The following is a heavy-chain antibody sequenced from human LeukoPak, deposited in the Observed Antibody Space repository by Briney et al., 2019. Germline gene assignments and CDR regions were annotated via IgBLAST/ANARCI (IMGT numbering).Heavy chain of an antibody. J-gene: IGHJ6*02. V-gene: IGHV3-7*01. D-gene: IGHD6-13*01. CDR3: AREGSYSSSWPPYYYYGMDV. CDR1: GFIFGDNW. Sequence: GGSLRLSCVASGFIFGDNWMGWVRQAPGKGLEWVANIKQDGSEKYYVGSVKGRFTISRDNAKNSLYLQMNSLRAEDTAVYYCAREGSYSSSWPPYYYYGMDVWGQGTTVTVSS. CDR2: IKQDGSEK.